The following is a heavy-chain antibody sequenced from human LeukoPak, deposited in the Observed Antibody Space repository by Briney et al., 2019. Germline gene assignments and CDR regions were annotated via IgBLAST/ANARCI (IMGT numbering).Heavy chain of an antibody. D-gene: IGHD4-17*01. V-gene: IGHV3-23*01. CDR3: AKLTVTIPPDY. J-gene: IGHJ4*02. CDR1: GFTFSSYS. CDR2: ISSSGGST. Sequence: GGSLRLSCAASGFTFSSYSMNWVRQAPGKGLEWVSGISSSGGSTYYADYVKGRFTISRDNSKNTLYLQMNSLRAEDTAVYYCAKLTVTIPPDYWGQGTLVTVSS.